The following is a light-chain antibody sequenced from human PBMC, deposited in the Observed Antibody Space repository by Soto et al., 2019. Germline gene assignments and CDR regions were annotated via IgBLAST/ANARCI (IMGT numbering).Light chain of an antibody. J-gene: IGKJ1*01. CDR2: SAS. CDR1: QLIRSD. CDR3: LQDYNYPQT. Sequence: IQMTQSPSSLSASVGERVTITCRASQLIRSDLGWYQQKPGEVPRLVIHSASTLQSGVQSRFSGSVSGTDFTLTISSLQPEDSATYYCLQDYNYPQTFGQGTKVEIK. V-gene: IGKV1-6*01.